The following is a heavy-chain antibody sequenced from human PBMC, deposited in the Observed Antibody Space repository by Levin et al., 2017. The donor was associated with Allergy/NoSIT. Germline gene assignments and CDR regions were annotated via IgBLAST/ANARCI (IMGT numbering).Heavy chain of an antibody. J-gene: IGHJ6*02. D-gene: IGHD1-26*01. CDR2: IGTAGDT. CDR1: GFTFSSYD. Sequence: PGGSLRLSCAASGFTFSSYDMHWVRQATGKGLEWVSAIGTAGDTYYPGSVKGRFTISRENAKNSLYLQMNSLRAGDTAVYYCARDRRGGSYWSYYYYGMDVWGQGTTVTVSS. CDR3: ARDRRGGSYWSYYYYGMDV. V-gene: IGHV3-13*04.